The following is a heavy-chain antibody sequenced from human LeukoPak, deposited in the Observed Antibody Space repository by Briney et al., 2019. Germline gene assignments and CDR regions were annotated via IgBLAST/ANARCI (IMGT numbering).Heavy chain of an antibody. Sequence: GGSLRLSCAASGFTFSSRGMSWVRQAPGKGLEWVSSITPSGDGTYYAASVKGRFTISRDNSKNTLYLDMNSLRGEDTAVYFCVKDRREGYNGPDHWGQGTLVTVSS. V-gene: IGHV3-23*01. CDR3: VKDRREGYNGPDH. CDR1: GFTFSSRG. D-gene: IGHD5-24*01. J-gene: IGHJ4*02. CDR2: ITPSGDGT.